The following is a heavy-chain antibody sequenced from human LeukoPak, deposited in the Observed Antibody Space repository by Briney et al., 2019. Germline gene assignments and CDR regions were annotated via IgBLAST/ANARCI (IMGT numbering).Heavy chain of an antibody. CDR2: INPSGGST. Sequence: ASVKVSCKASGYTFTSYYMHWVRQAPGQGLEWMGIINPSGGSTSYAQKFQGRVTMTRDMSTSTVYMELSSLRSEDTAVYYCARVAAEVVGVPGAIGFGWLRRDYYYMDVWGKGTTVIVSS. J-gene: IGHJ6*03. D-gene: IGHD2-2*02. CDR3: ARVAAEVVGVPGAIGFGWLRRDYYYMDV. V-gene: IGHV1-46*01. CDR1: GYTFTSYY.